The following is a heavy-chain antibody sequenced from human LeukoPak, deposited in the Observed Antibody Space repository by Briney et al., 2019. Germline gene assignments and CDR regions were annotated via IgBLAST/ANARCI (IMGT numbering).Heavy chain of an antibody. V-gene: IGHV3-30*18. D-gene: IGHD2-2*01. Sequence: PRRSLRDSCVAPGFTFSNYVMHWVRQAPGKGLEWVAVISYDGSNKYYADSVKGRFTFSRDNSKNTLYLQMSSLGAEDTAVYYCAKEKGICSSSIDCSPEIVPRGQGTTVTVSS. CDR1: GFTFSNYV. CDR2: ISYDGSNK. J-gene: IGHJ6*02. CDR3: AKEKGICSSSIDCSPEIVP.